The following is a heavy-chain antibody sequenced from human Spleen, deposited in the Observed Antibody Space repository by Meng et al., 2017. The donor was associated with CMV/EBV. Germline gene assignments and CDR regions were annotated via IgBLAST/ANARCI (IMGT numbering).Heavy chain of an antibody. J-gene: IGHJ5*02. D-gene: IGHD3-22*01. CDR2: INPNSGGT. CDR1: GYTFTGYY. CDR3: ARQDSSGYYYNWFDP. V-gene: IGHV1-2*02. Sequence: ASVKVSCKASGYTFTGYYMHWVRQAPGQGLEWMGWINPNSGGTNYAQKFQGRVTMTRDTSISTAYMELSRLRSDDTAVYYCARQDSSGYYYNWFDPWGQGTLVTVSS.